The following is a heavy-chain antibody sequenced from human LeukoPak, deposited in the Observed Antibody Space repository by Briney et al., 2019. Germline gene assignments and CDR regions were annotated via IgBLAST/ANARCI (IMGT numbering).Heavy chain of an antibody. D-gene: IGHD3-22*01. CDR1: GYTFTSYG. V-gene: IGHV1-18*01. Sequence: ASVKVSCKASGYTFTSYGISWVRQAPGQGLEWMGWISAYNGNTNYAQKLQGRVTMTTDTSTSTAYMELRSLRSDDTAAYYCARGGYYYDSSGYYYPGDFDYWGQGTLVTVSS. CDR2: ISAYNGNT. CDR3: ARGGYYYDSSGYYYPGDFDY. J-gene: IGHJ4*02.